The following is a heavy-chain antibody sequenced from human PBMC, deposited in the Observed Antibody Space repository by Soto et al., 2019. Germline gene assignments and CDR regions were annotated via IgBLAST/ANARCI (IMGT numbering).Heavy chain of an antibody. CDR3: VRNDYNCNSVDY. CDR2: IYPGDSDT. Sequence: PGESLKISCQGFGYSFTSYWIGWVRQMPGKGLELMGIIYPGDSDTRYSPSSQGQVTISAETSISTAYLQSSTLKTTDTSMCYCVRNDYNCNSVDYWGQGTKVTVSS. D-gene: IGHD4-4*01. J-gene: IGHJ4*02. CDR1: GYSFTSYW. V-gene: IGHV5-51*01.